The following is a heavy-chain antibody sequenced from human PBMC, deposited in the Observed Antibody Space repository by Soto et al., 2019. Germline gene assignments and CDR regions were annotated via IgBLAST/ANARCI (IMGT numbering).Heavy chain of an antibody. J-gene: IGHJ4*02. Sequence: PSETLSLTCTVSGGSVSSGTYYWSWIRQPPGKGLECIGYIYYSGSTNYNASLQSRLTISVDTSKNQFSLKLSSVTAADTAVYYCARHLERRDMIVVVITTHRVFDYWGQGTLVTVSS. V-gene: IGHV4-61*01. D-gene: IGHD3-22*01. CDR3: ARHLERRDMIVVVITTHRVFDY. CDR1: GGSVSSGTYY. CDR2: IYYSGST.